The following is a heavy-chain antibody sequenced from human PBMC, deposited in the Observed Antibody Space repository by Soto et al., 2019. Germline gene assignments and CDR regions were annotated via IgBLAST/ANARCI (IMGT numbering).Heavy chain of an antibody. CDR1: GFTFSSYA. D-gene: IGHD2-21*02. CDR2: ISGSGGST. Sequence: EVQLLESGGGLVQPGGSLRLSCAASGFTFSSYAMSWVRQAPGKGLEWVSAISGSGGSTYCADSVKGRFTISRDNSKNTLYLQMNSLRAEDTAVYYCAKASVGIVPGGDCQIDYWGQGTLVTVSS. CDR3: AKASVGIVPGGDCQIDY. J-gene: IGHJ4*02. V-gene: IGHV3-23*01.